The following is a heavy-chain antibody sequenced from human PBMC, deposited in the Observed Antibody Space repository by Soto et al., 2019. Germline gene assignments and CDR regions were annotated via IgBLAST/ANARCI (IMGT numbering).Heavy chain of an antibody. CDR1: GGSISSGGYY. CDR2: IYHSGTT. D-gene: IGHD3-22*01. Sequence: SETLSLTCTVSGGSISSGGYYCSWIRQHPGKGLEWIGHIYHSGTTYYNPSLKSRVTISVDTSKNQISLKLTSVSAADTAVYYCATEYYDSRGYYYIDSWGQGTFVSVSS. V-gene: IGHV4-31*03. CDR3: ATEYYDSRGYYYIDS. J-gene: IGHJ4*02.